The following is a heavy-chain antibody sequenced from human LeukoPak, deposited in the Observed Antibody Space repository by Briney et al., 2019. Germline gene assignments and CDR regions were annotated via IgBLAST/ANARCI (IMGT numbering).Heavy chain of an antibody. J-gene: IGHJ6*03. D-gene: IGHD6-13*01. V-gene: IGHV4-39*01. CDR2: FYYSGGT. CDR3: ARHGAAAGPFFYYYYMDV. Sequence: SETLSLTCNVSGGSITSRSDYWGWICQPPGKGLEWIGSFYYSGGTFYNPSLESRVTIPVDTSKNQFSLNLSSVTAADTAVYYCARHGAAAGPFFYYYYMDVWGKGTTVTVSS. CDR1: GGSITSRSDY.